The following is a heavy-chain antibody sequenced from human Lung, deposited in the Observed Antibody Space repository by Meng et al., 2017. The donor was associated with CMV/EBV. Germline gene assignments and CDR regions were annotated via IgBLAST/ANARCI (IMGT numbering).Heavy chain of an antibody. CDR3: ARDAPYCSSTSCYYSYGLDV. D-gene: IGHD2-2*01. Sequence: GGSLRLXXAASGFTFNNYWMTWVRQAPGKGLEWVANIKQDGSEEYYVDSVKGRFTVSRDNAKNSLYLQLNSLRAEDTAVYYCARDAPYCSSTSCYYSYGLDVWGQGXTVTVSS. J-gene: IGHJ6*02. V-gene: IGHV3-7*01. CDR2: IKQDGSEE. CDR1: GFTFNNYW.